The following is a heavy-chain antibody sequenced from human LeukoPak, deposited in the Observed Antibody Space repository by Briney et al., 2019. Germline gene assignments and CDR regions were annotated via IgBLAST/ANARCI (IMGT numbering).Heavy chain of an antibody. CDR1: GFTFSSYG. CDR2: IWYDGSNK. Sequence: GGSLRLSCAASGFTFSSYGMHWVRQAPGKGLEWVAVIWYDGSNKYYADSVKGRFTISRDNSKNTLYLQMNSLRAEDTAVYYCARGGRVVTIDDAFDIWGQGTMVTVSS. CDR3: ARGGRVVTIDDAFDI. V-gene: IGHV3-33*01. J-gene: IGHJ3*02. D-gene: IGHD3-3*01.